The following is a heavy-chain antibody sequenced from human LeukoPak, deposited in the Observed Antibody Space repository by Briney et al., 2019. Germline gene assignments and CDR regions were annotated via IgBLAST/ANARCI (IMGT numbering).Heavy chain of an antibody. Sequence: ASVKVSCKASGYTFTGYYMHWVRQALGQGLEWMGWINLNSGGTNYAQKFQGRVTMTRDTSINTAYMELSRLTSDDTAVYYCARDHLSSGSYSIAYYFDYWGQGTLVTVSS. J-gene: IGHJ4*02. CDR1: GYTFTGYY. CDR2: INLNSGGT. D-gene: IGHD1-26*01. CDR3: ARDHLSSGSYSIAYYFDY. V-gene: IGHV1-2*02.